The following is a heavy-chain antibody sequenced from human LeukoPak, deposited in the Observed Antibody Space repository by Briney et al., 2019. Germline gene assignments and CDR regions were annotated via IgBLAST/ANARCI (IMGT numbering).Heavy chain of an antibody. D-gene: IGHD2-8*02. Sequence: SETLSLTCTVSGGFISSSSYYWGWIRQPPEKGLEWIGSFYYSGSTYYNPSLKSRVTISVDTSKNQFSLKLSSVTAADTAVYYCARHPRVWYWFDPWGQGTPVTVSS. J-gene: IGHJ5*02. CDR3: ARHPRVWYWFDP. V-gene: IGHV4-39*07. CDR2: FYYSGST. CDR1: GGFISSSSYY.